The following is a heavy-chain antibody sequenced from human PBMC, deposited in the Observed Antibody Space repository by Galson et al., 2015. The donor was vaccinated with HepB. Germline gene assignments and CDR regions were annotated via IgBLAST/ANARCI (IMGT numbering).Heavy chain of an antibody. CDR1: GYTFTSYV. CDR3: ARGGTGSDY. V-gene: IGHV1-18*04. CDR2: ISGYNGHT. Sequence: SVKVSRKASGYTFTSYVISWVRQAPGQGLEWLGRISGYNGHTNYAQNLQNKVTMTTDTSTSTAYLELRRLKSDDTDIYYCARGGTGSDYWGQGTLVTVSS. D-gene: IGHD6-19*01. J-gene: IGHJ4*02.